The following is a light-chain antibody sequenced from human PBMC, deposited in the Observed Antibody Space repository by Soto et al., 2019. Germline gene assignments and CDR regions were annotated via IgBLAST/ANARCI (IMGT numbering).Light chain of an antibody. CDR2: DAS. CDR1: QSVTNNY. J-gene: IGKJ1*01. CDR3: QQCSFSPRT. V-gene: IGKV3-20*01. Sequence: EIVLTQSPGTLSLSPGERATLSYRASQSVTNNYLDWFQQKPGQAPRLLIYDASIRADGIPDRFSGSGSETDFTLTISRLEPEDSAVYYCQQCSFSPRTFGQGTKVEIK.